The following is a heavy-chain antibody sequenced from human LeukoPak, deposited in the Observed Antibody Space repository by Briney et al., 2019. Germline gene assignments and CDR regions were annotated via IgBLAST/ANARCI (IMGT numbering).Heavy chain of an antibody. V-gene: IGHV3-73*01. J-gene: IGHJ4*02. CDR2: IRSKANSYAT. Sequence: PGGSLRLSCAASGFTFSDSAMHWVRQASGKGLEWVGRIRSKANSYATTYAASVKGRFSISRDDSKNTAYLQMNSLKTEDTAVYYCTSGFIPTLTTYPFAYWGQGTLVTVSS. CDR1: GFTFSDSA. D-gene: IGHD4-11*01. CDR3: TSGFIPTLTTYPFAY.